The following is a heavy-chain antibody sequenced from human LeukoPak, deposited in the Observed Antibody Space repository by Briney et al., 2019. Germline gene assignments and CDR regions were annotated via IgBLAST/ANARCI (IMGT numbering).Heavy chain of an antibody. CDR2: ISANGGET. CDR1: GFTFSSFS. V-gene: IGHV3-23*01. J-gene: IGHJ4*02. Sequence: GGSLRLSCAASGFTFSSFSMNWVRQAPGKGLEWVSSISANGGETHYADSVKGRFTISRDNSKNTLYLQINNPRVEDTAVYYCAKRYYDFPLDYWGQGTLVTVSS. D-gene: IGHD3-3*01. CDR3: AKRYYDFPLDY.